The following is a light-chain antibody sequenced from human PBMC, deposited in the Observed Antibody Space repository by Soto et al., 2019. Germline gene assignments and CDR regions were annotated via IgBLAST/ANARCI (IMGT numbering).Light chain of an antibody. Sequence: EIVMTQSPATLSVSPGERVTLSCRASQSVSYNLAWYQQKPGQAPRLLIYGASTRATGIPARFSGSGSGTDFTLTISSLQSEDFAVYYCQQYGSSPITFGKGTRLE. CDR3: QQYGSSPIT. V-gene: IGKV3-15*01. J-gene: IGKJ5*01. CDR1: QSVSYN. CDR2: GAS.